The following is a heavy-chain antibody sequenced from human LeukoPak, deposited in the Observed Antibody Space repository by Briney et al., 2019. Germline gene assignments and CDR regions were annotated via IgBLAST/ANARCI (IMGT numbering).Heavy chain of an antibody. Sequence: SETLSLTCAVSGGSISSSNWWSWVRQPPGKGLEWIGEIYHSGSTNYNPSLKSRVTISVDTSKNQFSLKLSSVTAADTAVYYCARGGYCSSSSCHTDTFDIWGQGTMVTVSS. CDR2: IYHSGST. J-gene: IGHJ3*02. CDR1: GGSISSSNW. D-gene: IGHD2-2*01. V-gene: IGHV4-4*02. CDR3: ARGGYCSSSSCHTDTFDI.